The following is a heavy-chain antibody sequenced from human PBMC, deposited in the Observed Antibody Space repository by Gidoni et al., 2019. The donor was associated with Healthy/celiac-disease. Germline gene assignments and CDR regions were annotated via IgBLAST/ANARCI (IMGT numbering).Heavy chain of an antibody. CDR3: ARENYYGSGSYYTPSALYYYGMDV. J-gene: IGHJ6*02. V-gene: IGHV3-21*01. CDR2: ISSSSSYI. CDR1: GFTFSRYI. Sequence: VQLVESGGGLVKPGVSLRLSCAASGFTFSRYIMNWVRPAPGKGLEWVSSISSSSSYIYYADSVKGRFTISRDNAKNSLYLQMNSLRAEDTAVYYCARENYYGSGSYYTPSALYYYGMDVWGQGTTVTVSS. D-gene: IGHD3-10*01.